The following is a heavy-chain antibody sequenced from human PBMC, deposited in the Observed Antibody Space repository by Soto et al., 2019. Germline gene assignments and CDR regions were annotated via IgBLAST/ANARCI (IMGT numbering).Heavy chain of an antibody. CDR2: ISSSSSYI. V-gene: IGHV3-21*01. CDR1: GFTFSSYS. J-gene: IGHJ5*02. Sequence: PGGALRLSCAASGFTFSSYSMNWVRQALGKGLEWVSSISSSSSYIYYADSVKGRFTISRDNAKNSLYLQMNSLRAEDTAVYYCAAAEAETFDPWGQGTLVTVSS. CDR3: AAAEAETFDP. D-gene: IGHD6-13*01.